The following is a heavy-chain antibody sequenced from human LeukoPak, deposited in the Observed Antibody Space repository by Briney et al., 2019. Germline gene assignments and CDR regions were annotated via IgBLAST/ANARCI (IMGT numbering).Heavy chain of an antibody. Sequence: GGSLRLSCAASGFTFSSYWMHWVRQAPGKGLVWVSRINSDGSSTSYADSVKGRFTISRDNAKNTLYLQMNSLRAEDTAVYYCARERFRAYYYFDYWGQGTLVTVSS. V-gene: IGHV3-74*01. D-gene: IGHD1-26*01. CDR1: GFTFSSYW. CDR2: INSDGSST. J-gene: IGHJ4*02. CDR3: ARERFRAYYYFDY.